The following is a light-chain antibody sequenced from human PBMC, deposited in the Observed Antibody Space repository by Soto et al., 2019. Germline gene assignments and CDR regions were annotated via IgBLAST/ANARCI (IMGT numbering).Light chain of an antibody. CDR2: QAS. Sequence: DIPMTQSPSTLSASVGDRVTITCRASQSISTYLAWYQQTPGKAPKLLIYQASSLESGVPSRFGASGSGTEFTLTISSLQPDDFATYFCQQYNFYPLSFGGGTKVDIK. J-gene: IGKJ4*01. CDR3: QQYNFYPLS. CDR1: QSISTY. V-gene: IGKV1-5*03.